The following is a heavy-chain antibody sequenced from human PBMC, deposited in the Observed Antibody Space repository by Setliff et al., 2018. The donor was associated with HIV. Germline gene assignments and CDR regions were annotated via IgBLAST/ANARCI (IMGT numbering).Heavy chain of an antibody. V-gene: IGHV1-69*13. CDR3: ARSRPYNSALDY. J-gene: IGHJ4*02. CDR2: IIPIFGTA. CDR1: GDTLSSYA. D-gene: IGHD6-25*01. Sequence: SVKVSCKTSGDTLSSYAITWVRQAPGQGLEWMGRIIPIFGTADYAQKFQGRVTLTADESTSIAYMELNSLRPDDTAMYYCARSRPYNSALDYWGQGTLVTVSS.